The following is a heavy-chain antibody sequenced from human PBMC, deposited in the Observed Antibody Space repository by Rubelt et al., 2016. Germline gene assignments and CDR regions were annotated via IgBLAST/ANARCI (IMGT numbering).Heavy chain of an antibody. V-gene: IGHV4-34*01. CDR2: INHRGST. D-gene: IGHD6-13*01. CDR3: ARGYSRSFDY. CDR1: GGSFSGYY. Sequence: QVQLQQWGAGLLKPSETLSLTCAVYGGSFSGYYWSWIRQPPGKGLEWIGEINHRGSTNYNPSLKSRVTMSVDTSKNQFSLKLSSVTAADTAVYYCARGYSRSFDYWGQGTLVTVSS. J-gene: IGHJ4*02.